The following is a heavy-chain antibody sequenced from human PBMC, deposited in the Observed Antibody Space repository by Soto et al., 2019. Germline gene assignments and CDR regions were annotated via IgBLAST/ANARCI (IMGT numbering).Heavy chain of an antibody. CDR1: GYTFTSYY. J-gene: IGHJ3*02. Sequence: GASVKVSCKASGYTFTSYYMHWVRQAPGQGLEWMGIINPSGGSTSYAQKFQGRVTMTRDTSTSTVYMELSSLRSEDTAVYYCATLVQPMVRGSKAFDSWGQVTMVTVSS. V-gene: IGHV1-46*01. CDR3: ATLVQPMVRGSKAFDS. D-gene: IGHD3-10*01. CDR2: INPSGGST.